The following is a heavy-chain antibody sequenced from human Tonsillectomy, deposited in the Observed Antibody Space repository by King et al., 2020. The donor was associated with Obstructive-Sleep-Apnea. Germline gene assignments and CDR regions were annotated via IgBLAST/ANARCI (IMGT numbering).Heavy chain of an antibody. CDR2: IGTKTDGAST. D-gene: IGHD6-13*01. CDR3: TRGSAAAYFDY. CDR1: EFTFSNAW. J-gene: IGHJ4*02. V-gene: IGHV3-15*04. Sequence: VQLVQSGGGLVKAEGSLRLSCAASEFTFSNAWMSWVRQVPGKGLEWVGRIGTKTDGASTDYAAPVKGRFIISRDDSKNTLYLQMNSLKIEDTAVYYCTRGSAAAYFDYWGQGTLVTVSS.